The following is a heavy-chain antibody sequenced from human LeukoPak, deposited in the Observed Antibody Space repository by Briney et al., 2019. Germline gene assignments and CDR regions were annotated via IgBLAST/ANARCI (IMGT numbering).Heavy chain of an antibody. D-gene: IGHD3-10*01. J-gene: IGHJ5*02. CDR3: ARAYYGSGSSWFDP. CDR2: IYHSGST. CDR1: GGSISSGGYY. Sequence: SETLSLICTVSGGSISSGGYYWSWIRQPPGKGLEWIGYIYHSGSTYYNPSLKSRLTISVDRSKNQFSLKLSSVTAADTAVYYCARAYYGSGSSWFDPWGQGTLVTVSS. V-gene: IGHV4-30-2*01.